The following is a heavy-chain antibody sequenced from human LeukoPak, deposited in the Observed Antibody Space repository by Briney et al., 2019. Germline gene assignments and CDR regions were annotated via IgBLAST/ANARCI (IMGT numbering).Heavy chain of an antibody. CDR1: GFTFSFYA. CDR3: ARDLGDIRAFDY. CDR2: ISASGAST. J-gene: IGHJ4*01. V-gene: IGHV3-23*01. D-gene: IGHD2-15*01. Sequence: GGSLRLSCAASGFTFSFYAMHWVRQAPGKGLEWVSAISASGASTYYADSVKGQFTISRDNSKNTLYLQMDSLRADDTAVYYCARDLGDIRAFDYWGXXXXXTVSS.